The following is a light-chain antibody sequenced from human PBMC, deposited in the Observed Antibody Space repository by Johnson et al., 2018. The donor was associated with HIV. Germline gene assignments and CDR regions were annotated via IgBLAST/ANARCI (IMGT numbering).Light chain of an antibody. CDR2: ENN. J-gene: IGLJ1*01. V-gene: IGLV1-51*02. CDR3: GTWDSSLSGV. CDR1: SSNIGNNY. Sequence: QSVLTQPPSVSAAPVQKVTISCSGSSSNIGNNYVSWYQQLPGTAPKLLIYENNKRPSGIPDRFSGSKSGTSATLCITGLQTGDEADYYCGTWDSSLSGVFGTGTKVTVL.